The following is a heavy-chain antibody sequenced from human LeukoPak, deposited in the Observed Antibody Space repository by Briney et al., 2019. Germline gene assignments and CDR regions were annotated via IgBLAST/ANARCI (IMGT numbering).Heavy chain of an antibody. CDR3: ATGIYYYDSSGYSDAFDI. CDR1: GYTFTSYY. D-gene: IGHD3-22*01. CDR2: INPSGGST. Sequence: ASVKVSCKASGYTFTSYYMHWLRQAPGQGLEWMGIINPSGGSTSYAQKFQGRVTMTRDTSTSTVYMELSSLRSEDTAVYYCATGIYYYDSSGYSDAFDIWGQGTMVTVSS. V-gene: IGHV1-46*01. J-gene: IGHJ3*02.